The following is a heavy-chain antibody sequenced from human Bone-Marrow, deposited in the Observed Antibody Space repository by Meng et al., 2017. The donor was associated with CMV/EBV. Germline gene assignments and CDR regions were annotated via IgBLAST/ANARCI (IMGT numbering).Heavy chain of an antibody. CDR3: AGQGGRIAAAGGGDFDY. CDR1: GGSISSYY. J-gene: IGHJ4*02. D-gene: IGHD6-13*01. V-gene: IGHV4-59*01. CDR2: IYYSGST. Sequence: SETLSLTCTVSGGSISSYYWSWIRQPPGKGLEWIGYIYYSGSTNYNPSLKSRVTISVDTSKNQFSLKLSSVTAGESAMYYCAGQGGRIAAAGGGDFDYWGQGTLVTVSS.